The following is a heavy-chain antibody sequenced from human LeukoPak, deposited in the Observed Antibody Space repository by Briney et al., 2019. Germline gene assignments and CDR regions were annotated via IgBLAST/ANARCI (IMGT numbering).Heavy chain of an antibody. J-gene: IGHJ4*02. Sequence: GGSLRLSCAASGFTFSSYAMTWVRQAPGKGLEWVSAISGGGGSTYYADSVKGRFTISRDNSRNTLYLQMNSLRAEDTAVYYCARGVVYYFDYWGQGTLVTVSS. CDR2: ISGGGGST. D-gene: IGHD3-10*01. CDR1: GFTFSSYA. V-gene: IGHV3-23*01. CDR3: ARGVVYYFDY.